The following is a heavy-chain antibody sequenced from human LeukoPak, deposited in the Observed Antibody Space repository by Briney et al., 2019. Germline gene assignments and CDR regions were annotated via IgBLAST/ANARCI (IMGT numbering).Heavy chain of an antibody. Sequence: PSETLFLTCTVSGGSISSYYWSWTRQPARKGLEWIGRIYTSGSTNYNPSLKSRVTMSVDTSKNQFSLKLSSVTAADTAVYYCARGTVTSPFDYWGQGTLVTVSS. CDR1: GGSISSYY. J-gene: IGHJ4*02. CDR2: IYTSGST. V-gene: IGHV4-4*07. CDR3: ARGTVTSPFDY. D-gene: IGHD4-17*01.